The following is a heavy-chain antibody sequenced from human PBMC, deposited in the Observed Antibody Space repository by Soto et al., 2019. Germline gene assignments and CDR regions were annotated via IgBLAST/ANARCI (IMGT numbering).Heavy chain of an antibody. D-gene: IGHD3-3*01. CDR1: GYSFTSYW. CDR2: IYPGDSDT. CDR3: ARLEEDYYYYYYMDV. V-gene: IGHV5-51*01. J-gene: IGHJ6*03. Sequence: HGESLKISCKGSGYSFTSYWIGWVRQMPGKGLELMGIIYPGDSDTRYSPSFQGQVTISADKSISTAYLQWSSLKASDTAMYYCARLEEDYYYYYYMDVWGKGTTVTVSS.